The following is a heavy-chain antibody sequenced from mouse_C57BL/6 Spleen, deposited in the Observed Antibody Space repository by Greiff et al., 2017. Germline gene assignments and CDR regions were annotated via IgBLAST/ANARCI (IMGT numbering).Heavy chain of an antibody. Sequence: VKLVESGAELVKPGASVKLSCKASGYTFTSYWMQWVKQRPGQGLEWSGEIDPSDSYNTYTKKFKGKAKLTVDTSSSTAYMQLSSLTSEDSAVYYCASRDYFDYWGQGTTLTVSS. CDR3: ASRDYFDY. J-gene: IGHJ2*01. CDR1: GYTFTSYW. V-gene: IGHV1-50*01. CDR2: IDPSDSYN.